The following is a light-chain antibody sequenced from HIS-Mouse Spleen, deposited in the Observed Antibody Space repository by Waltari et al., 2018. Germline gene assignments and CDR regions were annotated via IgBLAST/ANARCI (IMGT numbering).Light chain of an antibody. V-gene: IGLV8-61*01. J-gene: IGLJ3*02. CDR2: STN. CDR1: SGSVSTSYY. CDR3: VLYMGSGISV. Sequence: QTVVTQEPSFSVSPGGTVTRTCGLSSGSVSTSYYPSWYQQTPGQAPRTLIYSTNTRSSGVPDRFSGSILGNKAALTITGAQADGESDYYCVLYMGSGISVFGGGTKLTVL.